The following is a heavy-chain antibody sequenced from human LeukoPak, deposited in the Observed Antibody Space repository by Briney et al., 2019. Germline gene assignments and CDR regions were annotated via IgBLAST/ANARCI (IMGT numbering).Heavy chain of an antibody. CDR2: ISSSSSYI. Sequence: GGSLRLSCAASGFTFSSYSMNWVRQAPGKGLEWVSSISSSSSYIYYADSVKGRFTISRDNAKNSLYLQMNSLRAEDTAVYYCAREGIAAADVFDYWGQGTLVTVSS. CDR3: AREGIAAADVFDY. D-gene: IGHD6-13*01. CDR1: GFTFSSYS. V-gene: IGHV3-21*01. J-gene: IGHJ4*02.